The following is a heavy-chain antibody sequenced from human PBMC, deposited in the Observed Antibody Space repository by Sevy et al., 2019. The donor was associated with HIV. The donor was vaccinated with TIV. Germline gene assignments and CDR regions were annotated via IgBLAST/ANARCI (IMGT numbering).Heavy chain of an antibody. V-gene: IGHV3-7*01. CDR2: INLDGSET. CDR1: GFTFSSYW. J-gene: IGHJ4*02. Sequence: GGSLRLSCAASGFTFSSYWMSWVRQAPGKGLEWLATINLDGSETFYVDSVKGRFTISRHNPRKSVYLQMTSLSAEDTAVYYCARLFYGSADYWGQGTLLTVSS. CDR3: ARLFYGSADY. D-gene: IGHD3-10*01.